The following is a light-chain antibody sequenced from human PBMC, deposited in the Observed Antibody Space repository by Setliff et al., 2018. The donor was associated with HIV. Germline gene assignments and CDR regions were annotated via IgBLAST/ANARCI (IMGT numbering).Light chain of an antibody. CDR1: SSDVGGYSH. CDR3: SSYAITNTLP. Sequence: QSVLAQPASVSGSPGQSITISCTGTSSDVGGYSHVSWYQQHPGKAPKLIIYEVRNRPSGVSNRFSGSKSGNTASLTISGPQAEDEADYYCSSYAITNTLPFGTGTKVTVL. CDR2: EVR. J-gene: IGLJ1*01. V-gene: IGLV2-14*01.